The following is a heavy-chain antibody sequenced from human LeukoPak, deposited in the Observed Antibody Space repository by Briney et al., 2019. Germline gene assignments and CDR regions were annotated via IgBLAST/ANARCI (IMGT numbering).Heavy chain of an antibody. D-gene: IGHD3-3*01. CDR1: GGSISSYY. Sequence: SETLSLTCTVSGGSISSYYWSWIRQPPGKGLEWIGYIYYSGSTNYNPSLKSRVTISVDTSKNQFSLKLSSVTAADTAVYYCVREGSYYDFWSGYYSNWFDPWGQGTLVTVSS. J-gene: IGHJ5*02. CDR2: IYYSGST. V-gene: IGHV4-59*01. CDR3: VREGSYYDFWSGYYSNWFDP.